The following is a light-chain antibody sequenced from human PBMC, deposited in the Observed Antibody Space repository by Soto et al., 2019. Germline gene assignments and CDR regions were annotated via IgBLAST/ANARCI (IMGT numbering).Light chain of an antibody. CDR3: QHYKTWPLA. Sequence: EIIMTQSPATLSVSPGERVTLSCRASQGVGSTLAWYRQQPGQAPILLIYDAYIRASGVPARFSGGGSGTEFTLTISGLQSEDFAVYFCQHYKTWPLAFGGGTKVEIK. V-gene: IGKV3-15*01. J-gene: IGKJ4*01. CDR2: DAY. CDR1: QGVGST.